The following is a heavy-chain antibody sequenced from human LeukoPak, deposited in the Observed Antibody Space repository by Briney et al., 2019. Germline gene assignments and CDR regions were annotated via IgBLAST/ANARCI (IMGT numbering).Heavy chain of an antibody. CDR3: ARDSHPGYSSSGWVE. V-gene: IGHV3-33*01. D-gene: IGHD6-13*01. Sequence: GRSLRLSCAASGFTFSSYGMHWVRQAPGKGLEWVAVIWYDGSNKYYADSVKGRFTISRDNSKNTLYLQMNSLRAEDTAVYYCARDSHPGYSSSGWVEWGQGTLVTVSS. CDR1: GFTFSSYG. CDR2: IWYDGSNK. J-gene: IGHJ4*02.